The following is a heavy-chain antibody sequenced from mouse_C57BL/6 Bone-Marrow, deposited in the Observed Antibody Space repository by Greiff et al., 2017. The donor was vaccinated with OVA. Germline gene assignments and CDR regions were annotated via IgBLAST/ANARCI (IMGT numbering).Heavy chain of an antibody. CDR2: INYDGSST. Sequence: EVMLVESEGGLVQPGSSMKLSCTASGFTFSDYYMAWVRQVPEKGLEWVANINYDGSSTYYLDSLKSRFIISRDNAKIILYLQMSSLKSEDTATYYCARDTTVVAHWYFDVWGTGTTVTVSS. CDR1: GFTFSDYY. CDR3: ARDTTVVAHWYFDV. V-gene: IGHV5-16*01. D-gene: IGHD1-1*01. J-gene: IGHJ1*03.